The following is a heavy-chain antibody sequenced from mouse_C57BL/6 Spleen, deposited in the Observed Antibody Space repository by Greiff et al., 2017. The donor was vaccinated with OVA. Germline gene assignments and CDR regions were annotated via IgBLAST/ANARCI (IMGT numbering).Heavy chain of an antibody. CDR3: ARTKDGYYLDY. D-gene: IGHD2-3*01. CDR2: IYPSDSET. J-gene: IGHJ2*01. V-gene: IGHV1-61*01. Sequence: QVQLQQPGAELVRPGSSVKLSCKASGYTFTSYWMDWVKQRPGQGLEWIGNIYPSDSETHYNQKFKDKATLTVDKSSSTAYMQLSSLTSEDSAVYYFARTKDGYYLDYWGQGTTLTVSS. CDR1: GYTFTSYW.